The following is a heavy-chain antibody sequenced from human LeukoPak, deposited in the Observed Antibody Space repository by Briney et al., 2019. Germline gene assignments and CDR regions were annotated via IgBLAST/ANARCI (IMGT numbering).Heavy chain of an antibody. CDR2: IYYSGST. CDR1: GGSISSSSYY. CDR3: ARSWFGELLTPDY. J-gene: IGHJ4*02. D-gene: IGHD3-10*01. Sequence: SETLSLTCTVSGGSISSSSYYWGWIRQPPGKGLEWIGSIYYSGSTYYNPSLKSRVTISVDTSKNQFSLKLSSVTAADTAVYYCARSWFGELLTPDYWGQGTLVTVSS. V-gene: IGHV4-39*07.